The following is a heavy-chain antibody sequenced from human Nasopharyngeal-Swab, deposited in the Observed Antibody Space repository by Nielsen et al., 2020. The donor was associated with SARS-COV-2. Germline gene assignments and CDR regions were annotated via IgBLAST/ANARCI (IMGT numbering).Heavy chain of an antibody. CDR3: ARHPGYCSGGSCYSEYYYYGMDV. J-gene: IGHJ6*02. V-gene: IGHV1-2*06. D-gene: IGHD2-15*01. Sequence: ASVKVSCKASGYTFTGYYMHWVRQAPGQGLEWMGRINPNSGGTNYAQKFQGRVTMTRDTPISTAYMELSRLRSDDTAVYYCARHPGYCSGGSCYSEYYYYGMDVWGQGTTVTVSS. CDR2: INPNSGGT. CDR1: GYTFTGYY.